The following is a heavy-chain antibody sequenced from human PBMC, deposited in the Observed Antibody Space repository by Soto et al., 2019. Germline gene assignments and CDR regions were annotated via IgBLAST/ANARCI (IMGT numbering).Heavy chain of an antibody. Sequence: EVQLVESGGGLVQPGRSLRLSCAASGFTFDDYAMHWVRQAPGKGLEWVSGISWNSGSIGYADSVKGRFTISRDNAKNSLYLQMNSLRAEDTALYYCAKGYMDSYYMDVWGKGTTVTVSS. CDR1: GFTFDDYA. V-gene: IGHV3-9*01. D-gene: IGHD1-26*01. J-gene: IGHJ6*03. CDR3: AKGYMDSYYMDV. CDR2: ISWNSGSI.